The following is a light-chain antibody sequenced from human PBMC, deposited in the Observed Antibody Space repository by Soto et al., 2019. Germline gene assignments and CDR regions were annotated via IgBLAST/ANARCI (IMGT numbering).Light chain of an antibody. J-gene: IGLJ1*01. CDR3: QSYDSSLSALHV. V-gene: IGLV1-40*01. CDR1: SSNIGAGYE. CDR2: DNN. Sequence: QSVLTQPPSGSGAPGQRVTISCTGSSSNIGAGYEVHWYQQFPGTAPKLLIYDNNNRPSGVPDRFSASKSGTSASLAITGLQAEDEADYYCQSYDSSLSALHVFGTGTKVTV.